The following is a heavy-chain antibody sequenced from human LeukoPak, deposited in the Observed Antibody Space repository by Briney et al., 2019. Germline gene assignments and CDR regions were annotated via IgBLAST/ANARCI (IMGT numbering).Heavy chain of an antibody. CDR2: IYPDDSET. CDR1: GYTFSDYW. Sequence: GEPLKISCKASGYTFSDYWIGWVRHLPGKGLEWMTIIYPDDSETRYSPSFQGQVTISADKSISTAYLQWSSLKASDTAMYYCARRDILTGYPHFDYWGQGTLVTVSS. J-gene: IGHJ4*02. D-gene: IGHD3-9*01. V-gene: IGHV5-51*01. CDR3: ARRDILTGYPHFDY.